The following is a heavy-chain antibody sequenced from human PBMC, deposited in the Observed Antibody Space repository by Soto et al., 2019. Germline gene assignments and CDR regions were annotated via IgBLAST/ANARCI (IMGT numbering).Heavy chain of an antibody. CDR2: IYYSGST. CDR3: ARGTFTMIQTRAFDI. CDR1: GGSISSSSYY. V-gene: IGHV4-39*01. Sequence: ETLSLTCTVSGGSISSSSYYWGWIRQPPGKGLEWIGSIYYSGSTYYNPSLKSRVTISVDTSKNQFSLKLSSVTAADTAVYYCARGTFTMIQTRAFDIWGQGTMVTVSS. J-gene: IGHJ3*02. D-gene: IGHD3-22*01.